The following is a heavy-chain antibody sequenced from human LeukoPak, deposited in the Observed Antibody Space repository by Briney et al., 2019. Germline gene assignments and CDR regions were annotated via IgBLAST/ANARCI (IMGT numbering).Heavy chain of an antibody. V-gene: IGHV3-66*01. Sequence: GGSLRLSCAASGFTVSSNYMSWVRQAPGKGLEWVSVIYSCGSTYYADSVKGRFTISRDNSKNTLYLQMNSLRAEDTAVYYCAKAGFTVPYYYYYYMDVWGKGTTVTVSS. CDR1: GFTVSSNY. CDR2: IYSCGST. D-gene: IGHD4-11*01. CDR3: AKAGFTVPYYYYYYMDV. J-gene: IGHJ6*03.